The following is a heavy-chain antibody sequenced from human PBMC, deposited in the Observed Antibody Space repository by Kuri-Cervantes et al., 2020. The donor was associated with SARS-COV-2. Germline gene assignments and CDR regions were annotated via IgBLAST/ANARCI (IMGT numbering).Heavy chain of an antibody. V-gene: IGHV1-18*04. D-gene: IGHD2-15*01. CDR2: ISAYNGNT. J-gene: IGHJ6*02. CDR3: ARRGEIVVVVAAEHYYYYYGMDV. CDR1: GYTFTGYY. Sequence: ASLKVSCKASGYTFTGYYMHWGRQAPGQGLEWMGWISAYNGNTNYAQKLQGRVTMTTDTSTSTAYMELRSLRSDDTAVYYCARRGEIVVVVAAEHYYYYYGMDVWGQGTTVTVSS.